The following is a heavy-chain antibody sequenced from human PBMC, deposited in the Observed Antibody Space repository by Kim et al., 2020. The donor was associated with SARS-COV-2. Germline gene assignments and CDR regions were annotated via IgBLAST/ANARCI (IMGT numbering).Heavy chain of an antibody. V-gene: IGHV4-34*01. Sequence: SETLSLTCAVYGGSFSGYYWSWIRQPPGKGLEWIGEINHSGSTNYNPSLKSRVTISVDTSKNQFSLKLSSVTAADTAVYYCARGRSGYCSGGSCLYYFD. CDR3: ARGRSGYCSGGSCLYYFD. J-gene: IGHJ4*01. D-gene: IGHD2-15*01. CDR1: GGSFSGYY. CDR2: INHSGST.